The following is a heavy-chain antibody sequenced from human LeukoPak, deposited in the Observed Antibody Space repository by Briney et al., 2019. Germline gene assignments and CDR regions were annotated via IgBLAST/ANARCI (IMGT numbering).Heavy chain of an antibody. CDR2: FDPEDGET. D-gene: IGHD2-15*01. CDR1: RYGLTELS. CDR3: ATAVRYCSGGSCYGTFDF. Sequence: ASVKVSCKVSRYGLTELSMHWVRQAPGKGLEWMGGFDPEDGETIYAQKFQGRVTMTDDTSTDTAYMELSSLRSEDTAVYYCATAVRYCSGGSCYGTFDFWGQGTLVTVSS. J-gene: IGHJ4*02. V-gene: IGHV1-24*01.